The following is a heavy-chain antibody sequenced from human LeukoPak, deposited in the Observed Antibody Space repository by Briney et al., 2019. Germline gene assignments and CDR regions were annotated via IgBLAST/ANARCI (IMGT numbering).Heavy chain of an antibody. Sequence: SVKVSCKASGGTFSSYAISWVRQAPGQGLEWMGGIIPIFGTANYAQKFQGRVTITADESTSTAYMELSSLRSEDTAVYYCPRRGATVTTDAFDIWGQGTMVTVSS. V-gene: IGHV1-69*13. J-gene: IGHJ3*02. CDR2: IIPIFGTA. D-gene: IGHD4-17*01. CDR3: PRRGATVTTDAFDI. CDR1: GGTFSSYA.